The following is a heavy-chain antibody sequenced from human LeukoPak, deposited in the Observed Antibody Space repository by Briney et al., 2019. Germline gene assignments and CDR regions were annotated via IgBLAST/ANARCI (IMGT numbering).Heavy chain of an antibody. CDR3: ARGGWNYVFNY. CDR1: GFTFNTYE. Sequence: GGSLRLSCAASGFTFNTYEMNWVRQAPGKGLEWVSYISSSGSTIYYADYVKGRFTISRDNAKNSLYLQMNSLRAEDTAVYYCARGGWNYVFNYRGQGTLVTVSS. J-gene: IGHJ4*02. V-gene: IGHV3-48*03. CDR2: ISSSGSTI. D-gene: IGHD1-7*01.